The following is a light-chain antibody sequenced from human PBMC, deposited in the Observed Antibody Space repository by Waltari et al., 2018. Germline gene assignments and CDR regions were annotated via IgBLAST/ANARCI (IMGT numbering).Light chain of an antibody. Sequence: SYVLTRPPSVSVAPGETSRITCGGENIGGYSVHWYQQKPGQAPVLVLYYDNDRPSGIPERFSGSNFGNTATLTISRVEAGDEADYYCQVSDSTTDLVIFGGGTKLTVL. CDR2: YDN. CDR1: NIGGYS. CDR3: QVSDSTTDLVI. J-gene: IGLJ2*01. V-gene: IGLV3-21*04.